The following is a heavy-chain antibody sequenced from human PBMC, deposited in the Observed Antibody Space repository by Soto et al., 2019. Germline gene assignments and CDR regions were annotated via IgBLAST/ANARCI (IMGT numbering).Heavy chain of an antibody. CDR1: GYIFSTYW. Sequence: PGESLKISCKGSGYIFSTYWIGWVRQMPGKGLEWMGIIYPGDSDTRYSPSFQGQVTISADKSTSTVYLQWSSLKASDTAMYYCARLAISAFDIWGQGTMFIVSS. CDR3: ARLAISAFDI. D-gene: IGHD2-21*01. V-gene: IGHV5-51*01. J-gene: IGHJ3*02. CDR2: IYPGDSDT.